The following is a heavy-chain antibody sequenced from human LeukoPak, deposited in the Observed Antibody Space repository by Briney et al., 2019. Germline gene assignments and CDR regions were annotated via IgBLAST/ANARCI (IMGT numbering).Heavy chain of an antibody. J-gene: IGHJ4*02. D-gene: IGHD4-17*01. CDR2: IYGGGGT. V-gene: IGHV3-53*01. CDR3: VGEGKY. CDR1: GLSVSSTY. Sequence: GGSLRLSCAASGLSVSSTYMTWVRQAPGKGLEWVSVIYGGGGTNYADSLKGRSSISRDNSKNTLYLQMKSLRAEDTAVYYCVGEGKYWGQGTLVTVSS.